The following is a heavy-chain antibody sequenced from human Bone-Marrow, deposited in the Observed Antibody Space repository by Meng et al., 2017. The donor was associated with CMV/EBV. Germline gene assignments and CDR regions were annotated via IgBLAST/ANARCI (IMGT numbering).Heavy chain of an antibody. J-gene: IGHJ3*02. D-gene: IGHD4-23*01. CDR1: GGSVSSGSYY. Sequence: SETLSLTCTVSGGSVSSGSYYWSWIRQPPGKGLEWIGYIYYSGSTNYNPSLKSRVTISVDTSKNQFSLKLSSVTAADTAVYYCARSHYGGNSRDAFDIWDQGTMVTVSS. CDR3: ARSHYGGNSRDAFDI. V-gene: IGHV4-61*01. CDR2: IYYSGST.